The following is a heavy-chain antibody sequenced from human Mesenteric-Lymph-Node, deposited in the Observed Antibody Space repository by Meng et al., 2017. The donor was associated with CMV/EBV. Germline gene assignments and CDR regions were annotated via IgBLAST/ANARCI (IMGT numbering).Heavy chain of an antibody. D-gene: IGHD3-3*01. CDR3: AKARIFGVVSVPFDY. J-gene: IGHJ4*02. CDR2: ISGSGGST. Sequence: GESLKISCAASGFTFSSYAMSWVRQAPGKGLEWVSAISGSGGSTYYADSVKGRFTISRDNSKNTLYLQMNSLRAEDTAVYYCAKARIFGVVSVPFDYWGQGTLVTVSS. CDR1: GFTFSSYA. V-gene: IGHV3-23*01.